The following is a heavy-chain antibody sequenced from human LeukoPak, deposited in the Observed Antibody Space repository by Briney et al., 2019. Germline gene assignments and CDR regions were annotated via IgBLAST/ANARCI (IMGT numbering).Heavy chain of an antibody. V-gene: IGHV3-30-3*01. CDR3: ARDKPPPYYYDSSGIFDY. D-gene: IGHD3-22*01. J-gene: IGHJ4*02. Sequence: GGSLRLSCAASGFTFSTYAMHRVRQAPGKGLEWLAVISYDGGNKYYADSVKGRFIISRDNSKNTLYLQMNSLRIEDTAVYYCARDKPPPYYYDSSGIFDYWGQGTLVTVSS. CDR2: ISYDGGNK. CDR1: GFTFSTYA.